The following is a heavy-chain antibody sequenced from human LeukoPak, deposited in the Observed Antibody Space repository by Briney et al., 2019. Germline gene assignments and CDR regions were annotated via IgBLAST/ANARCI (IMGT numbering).Heavy chain of an antibody. V-gene: IGHV4-39*01. CDR1: GGSISSIDYY. D-gene: IGHD3-22*01. CDR3: ARETRFDDSSGHTTGY. Sequence: SETLSLTCTVSGGSISSIDYYWGWVRQPPGKGLERIGTIFYNGSTQYNPSLKSRISMGVGKSMNQFSLKLTSVTAADTAVYFCARETRFDDSSGHTTGYWGQGTLVTVSS. J-gene: IGHJ4*02. CDR2: IFYNGST.